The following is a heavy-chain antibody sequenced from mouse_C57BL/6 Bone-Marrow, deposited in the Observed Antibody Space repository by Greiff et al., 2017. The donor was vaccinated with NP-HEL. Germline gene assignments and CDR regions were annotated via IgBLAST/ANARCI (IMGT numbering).Heavy chain of an antibody. V-gene: IGHV1-55*01. J-gene: IGHJ4*01. Sequence: QVHVKQPGAELVKPGASVKMSCKASGYTFTSYWITWVKQRPGQGLEWIGDIYPGSGSTNYHEKFKSKATLTVDTSSSTAYMQLSSLTSEDSAVYYCARDGSCYAMDYWGQGTSVTVSS. D-gene: IGHD1-1*01. CDR3: ARDGSCYAMDY. CDR2: IYPGSGST. CDR1: GYTFTSYW.